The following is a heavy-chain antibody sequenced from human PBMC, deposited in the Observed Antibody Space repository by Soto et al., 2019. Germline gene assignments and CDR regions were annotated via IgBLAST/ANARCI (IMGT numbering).Heavy chain of an antibody. Sequence: QLQLQESGPGLVKPSETLSLTCTVSGGSISSSSYYWGWIRQPPGKGLEWIGSIYYSGSTYYNPSLKSRVTISIDTSKNKFSLKLSSVTAADTAVYYCARHVARENSSGYFGVGDAFDIWGQETMVTVSS. CDR2: IYYSGST. CDR1: GGSISSSSYY. CDR3: ARHVARENSSGYFGVGDAFDI. D-gene: IGHD3-22*01. J-gene: IGHJ3*02. V-gene: IGHV4-39*01.